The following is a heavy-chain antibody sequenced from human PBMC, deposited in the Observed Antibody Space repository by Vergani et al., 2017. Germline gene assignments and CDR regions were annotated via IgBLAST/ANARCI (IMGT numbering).Heavy chain of an antibody. Sequence: QVQLQESGPGLVKPSQTLSLTCTVSGGSLSSGTYYWRWIRQPAGKGLEWIGRIYTSGSTNYNPSLRNRVTILVDTSKNQFSLRLRSVTAADTALYYCARGNYARGDQRDDYLGQGALVTVSS. CDR2: IYTSGST. D-gene: IGHD3-16*01. V-gene: IGHV4-61*02. CDR1: GGSLSSGTYY. CDR3: ARGNYARGDQRDDY. J-gene: IGHJ4*02.